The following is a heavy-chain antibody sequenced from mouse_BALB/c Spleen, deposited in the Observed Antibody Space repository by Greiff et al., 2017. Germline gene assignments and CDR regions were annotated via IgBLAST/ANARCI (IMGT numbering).Heavy chain of an antibody. CDR1: GFSLTSYG. J-gene: IGHJ2*01. V-gene: IGHV2-2*02. CDR2: IWSGGST. Sequence: VQLVESGPGLVQPSQSLSITCTVSGFSLTSYGVHWVRQSPGKGLEWLGVIWSGGSTDYNAAFISRLSISKDNSKSQVFFKMNSLQANDTAIYYCARNGGLRRDYFDYWGQGTTLTVSS. CDR3: ARNGGLRRDYFDY. D-gene: IGHD2-2*01.